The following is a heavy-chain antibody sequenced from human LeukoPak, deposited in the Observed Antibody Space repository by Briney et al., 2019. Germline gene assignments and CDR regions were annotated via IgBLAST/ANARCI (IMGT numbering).Heavy chain of an antibody. CDR1: GFTFSSYW. J-gene: IGHJ2*01. D-gene: IGHD2-15*01. V-gene: IGHV3-7*01. CDR2: IKQDGSEK. CDR3: ARRGYCSGGSCYVTYWYFDL. Sequence: GGSLRLSCAASGFTFSSYWMSWVRQAPGRGLEWVANIKQDGSEKYYVDSVKGRFTISRDNAKNSLYLQMNSLRGEDTAVYYCARRGYCSGGSCYVTYWYFDLWGRGTLVTVSS.